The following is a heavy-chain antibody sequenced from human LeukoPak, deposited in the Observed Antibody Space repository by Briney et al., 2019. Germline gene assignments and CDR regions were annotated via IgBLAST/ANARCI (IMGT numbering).Heavy chain of an antibody. V-gene: IGHV1-18*01. CDR1: GYSFTSYG. CDR2: MSAYNGKT. Sequence: ASVKISCKASGYSFTSYGFNWVRQAPGQGLEWMGWMSAYNGKTNYAHSLQGRVTVTADTSTSTAYMELRSLRSEDTAVYYCARGMGYSYGHPQGAFDIWGQGTMVTVSS. J-gene: IGHJ3*02. D-gene: IGHD5-18*01. CDR3: ARGMGYSYGHPQGAFDI.